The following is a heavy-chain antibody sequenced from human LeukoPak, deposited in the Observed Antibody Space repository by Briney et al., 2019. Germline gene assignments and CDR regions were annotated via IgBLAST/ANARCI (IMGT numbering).Heavy chain of an antibody. Sequence: PGGSLRLSCAASGFTFSSYSMNWVRQAPGKGLEWVSSISSSSSYIYYADSVKGRFTISRDNAKNSLYLQMNSLRAEDTAVYYCARSLVTSPSNWFDPWGQGTLVTVSS. J-gene: IGHJ5*02. CDR1: GFTFSSYS. CDR2: ISSSSSYI. V-gene: IGHV3-21*01. CDR3: ARSLVTSPSNWFDP. D-gene: IGHD2-2*01.